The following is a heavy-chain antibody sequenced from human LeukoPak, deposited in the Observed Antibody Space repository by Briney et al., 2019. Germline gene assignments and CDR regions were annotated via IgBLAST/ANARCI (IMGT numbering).Heavy chain of an antibody. CDR2: IYSGGNT. J-gene: IGHJ4*02. V-gene: IGHV3-53*01. CDR3: ARTIPYGSGRQHPGKYYFDY. D-gene: IGHD3-10*01. Sequence: GGSLRLSCAASGFSFSNDWMCWVRQAPGKGLEWVSVIYSGGNTYYADSVKGRFTISRDNSKNTVYFQLDSLRAEDTAVYYCARTIPYGSGRQHPGKYYFDYWGQGTLVTVSS. CDR1: GFSFSNDW.